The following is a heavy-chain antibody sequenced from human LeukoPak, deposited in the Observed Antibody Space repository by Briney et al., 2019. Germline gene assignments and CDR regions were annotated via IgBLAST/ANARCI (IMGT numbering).Heavy chain of an antibody. D-gene: IGHD3-22*01. V-gene: IGHV4-59*01. J-gene: IGHJ4*02. CDR3: AREDYDSSGYDY. Sequence: PSETLPLTCTVSGGSISSYYWSWIRQPPGKGLEWIGYIYYSGSTNYNPSLKSRVTISVDTSKNQFSLKLSSVTAADTAVYYCAREDYDSSGYDYWGQGTLVTVSS. CDR2: IYYSGST. CDR1: GGSISSYY.